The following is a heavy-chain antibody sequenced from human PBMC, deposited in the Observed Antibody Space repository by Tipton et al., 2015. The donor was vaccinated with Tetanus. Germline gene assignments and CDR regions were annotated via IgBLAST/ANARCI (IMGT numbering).Heavy chain of an antibody. J-gene: IGHJ3*01. V-gene: IGHV4-59*04. D-gene: IGHD2-15*01. CDR3: ARRQARPAAGSAFDL. CDR2: ISSRGGA. CDR1: GDSISSFY. Sequence: LRLSCTVSGDSISSFYWTWIRQPPGKGLEWIGGISSRGGAYYNPSLRGRVTMSVDTSKGQLSLQLTSATAADTATYYCARRQARPAAGSAFDLWGRGTVVTVSS.